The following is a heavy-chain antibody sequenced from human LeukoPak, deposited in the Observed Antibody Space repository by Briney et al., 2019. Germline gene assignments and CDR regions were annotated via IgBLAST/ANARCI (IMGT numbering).Heavy chain of an antibody. D-gene: IGHD5-12*01. J-gene: IGHJ5*02. CDR3: TRAPSEGGYGWGWFDP. CDR1: GGTFSSYA. CDR2: IIPIFGTA. Sequence: ASVKVSCKASGGTFSSYAISWVRQAPGQGLEWMGGIIPIFGTANYAQKFQGGVTITADESTSTAYMELSSLRSEDTAVYYCTRAPSEGGYGWGWFDPWGQGTLVTVSS. V-gene: IGHV1-69*13.